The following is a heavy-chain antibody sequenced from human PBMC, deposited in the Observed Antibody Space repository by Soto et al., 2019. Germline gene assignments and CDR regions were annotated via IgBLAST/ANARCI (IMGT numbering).Heavy chain of an antibody. V-gene: IGHV1-69*01. J-gene: IGHJ6*02. CDR2: SIPIFGTA. CDR1: GGTFSSYA. D-gene: IGHD2-2*01. CDR3: ARDYVHIVVVPAPMFRSGGSYYYGMDV. Sequence: QVQLVQSGAEVKKPGSSVKVSCKASGGTFSSYAISWVRQAPGQGLEWMGGSIPIFGTATYAQKFQGRVTSTEDESTSTDSMELSSLRSEDTAVYYCARDYVHIVVVPAPMFRSGGSYYYGMDVWGQGTTVTVCS.